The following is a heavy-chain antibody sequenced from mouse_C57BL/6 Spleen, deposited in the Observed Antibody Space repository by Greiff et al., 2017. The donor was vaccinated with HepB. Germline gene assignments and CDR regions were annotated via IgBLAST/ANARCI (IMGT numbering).Heavy chain of an antibody. Sequence: VQLVESGAELVKPGASVKISCKASGYAFSSYWMNWVKQRPGKGLEWIGQIYPGDGDTNYNGKFKGKATLTADKSSSTAYMQLSSLTSEDSAVYFCARQDYYGSFYWGQGTTLTVSS. J-gene: IGHJ2*01. V-gene: IGHV1-80*01. CDR3: ARQDYYGSFY. CDR2: IYPGDGDT. CDR1: GYAFSSYW. D-gene: IGHD1-1*01.